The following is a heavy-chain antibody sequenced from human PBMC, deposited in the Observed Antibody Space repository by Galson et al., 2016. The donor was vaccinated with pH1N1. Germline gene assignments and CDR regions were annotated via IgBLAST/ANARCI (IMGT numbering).Heavy chain of an antibody. CDR1: GFRFSYYE. Sequence: LRLSCAASGFRFSYYEMNWVRQAPGRGLEWVSYISTSSSTIYYADSVKGRFTISRDNAKNSLYLQMDSLRAVDTAIYYCAKVRPVVVDATLYFYYGMDVWGQGTTVTVPS. D-gene: IGHD2-8*02. CDR2: ISTSSSTI. V-gene: IGHV3-48*03. CDR3: AKVRPVVVDATLYFYYGMDV. J-gene: IGHJ6*02.